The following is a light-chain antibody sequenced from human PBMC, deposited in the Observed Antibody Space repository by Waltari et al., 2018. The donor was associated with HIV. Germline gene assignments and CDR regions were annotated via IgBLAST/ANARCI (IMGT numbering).Light chain of an antibody. CDR1: ALPKTY. CDR3: QSADSSGTWV. Sequence: SYELTQPPSGSVSPGQTARITCSGDALPKTYAYWYPQKPGQAPLLVIYKDSERPSGIPELFSGSSSGTIVTLPISGGQTEDEAAYYCQSADSSGTWVFGGGTKLTVL. J-gene: IGLJ3*02. V-gene: IGLV3-25*03. CDR2: KDS.